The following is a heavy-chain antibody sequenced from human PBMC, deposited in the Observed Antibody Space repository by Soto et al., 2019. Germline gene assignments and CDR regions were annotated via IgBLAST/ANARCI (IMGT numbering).Heavy chain of an antibody. V-gene: IGHV3-30*18. J-gene: IGHJ3*02. CDR3: AKDQSIAARNDAFDI. CDR2: ISYDGSNK. D-gene: IGHD6-6*01. Sequence: GGSLRLSCAASGFTFSSYGMHWVRQAPGKGLEWVAVISYDGSNKYYADSVKGRFTISRDNSKNTLYLQMNSLRAEDTAVYYCAKDQSIAARNDAFDIWGQGTMVTVSS. CDR1: GFTFSSYG.